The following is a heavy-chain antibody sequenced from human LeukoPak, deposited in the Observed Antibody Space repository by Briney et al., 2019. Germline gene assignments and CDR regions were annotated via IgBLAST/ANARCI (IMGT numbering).Heavy chain of an antibody. CDR2: IYTSGST. Sequence: PSETLSLTCTVSGGSISSGSYYWSWIRQPAGKGLEWIGRIYTSGSTNYNPSLKSRVTISVDTSKNQFSLKLSSVTAADTAVYYCAREGGYCSSTSCSILRDWFDPWGQGTLVTVSS. V-gene: IGHV4-61*02. CDR3: AREGGYCSSTSCSILRDWFDP. CDR1: GGSISSGSYY. J-gene: IGHJ5*02. D-gene: IGHD2-2*01.